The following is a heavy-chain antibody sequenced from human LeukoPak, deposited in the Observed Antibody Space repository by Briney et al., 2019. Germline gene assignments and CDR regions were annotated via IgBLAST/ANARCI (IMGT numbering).Heavy chain of an antibody. Sequence: GGSLRLSCAASGFTFSSYEMNWVRQAPGKGLEWVSYISSSGSTIYYADSVKGRFTISRDNAKNSLYLQMNSLRAEDTALYYCAREYCSGGSCYRDAFDIWGQGTMVTVSS. V-gene: IGHV3-48*03. CDR3: AREYCSGGSCYRDAFDI. CDR1: GFTFSSYE. CDR2: ISSSGSTI. J-gene: IGHJ3*02. D-gene: IGHD2-15*01.